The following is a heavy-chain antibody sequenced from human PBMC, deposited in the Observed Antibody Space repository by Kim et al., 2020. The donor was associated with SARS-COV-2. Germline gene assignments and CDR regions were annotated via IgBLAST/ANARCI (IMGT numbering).Heavy chain of an antibody. Sequence: SETLSLTCTVSGGSISSGGYYWSWIRQHPGKDLEWIGYIYYSGSTYYNPSLKSRVTISVDTSKNQFSLKLSSVTAADTAVYYCARDLPPYCSSTSCYRGAFDIWGQGTMVTVSS. CDR3: ARDLPPYCSSTSCYRGAFDI. CDR2: IYYSGST. CDR1: GGSISSGGYY. D-gene: IGHD2-2*02. J-gene: IGHJ3*02. V-gene: IGHV4-31*03.